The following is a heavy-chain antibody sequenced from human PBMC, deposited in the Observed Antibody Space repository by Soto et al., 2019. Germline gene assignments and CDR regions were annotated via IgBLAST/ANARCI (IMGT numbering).Heavy chain of an antibody. V-gene: IGHV2-5*02. J-gene: IGHJ4*02. CDR3: VHREDYEIFDV. CDR2: IYWDDDK. D-gene: IGHD4-17*01. Sequence: SGPTLVNPTQTLTLTCTFSGFSLRTAGVGVGWIRQPPGKALEWLALIYWDDDKRYSASLKSRLTITRDTSKNQVVLTLTNMDPVDTATYYCVHREDYEIFDVRGQGILVTGSS. CDR1: GFSLRTAGVG.